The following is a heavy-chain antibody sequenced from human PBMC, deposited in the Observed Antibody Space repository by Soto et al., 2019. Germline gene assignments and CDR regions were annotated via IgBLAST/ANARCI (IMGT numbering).Heavy chain of an antibody. CDR1: GGTFSSYA. D-gene: IGHD3-3*01. V-gene: IGHV1-69*13. CDR3: ARGRRRITMVGVVPFIYGMDG. CDR2: IIPIFGTA. J-gene: IGHJ6*01. Sequence: SVKVSCKASGGTFSSYAISWVRQAPGQGLEWMGGIIPIFGTANYAQKFQGRVTITADESTSTAYMELSSLRSEDTAVYYCARGRRRITMVGVVPFIYGMDGWGQGTTVTVAS.